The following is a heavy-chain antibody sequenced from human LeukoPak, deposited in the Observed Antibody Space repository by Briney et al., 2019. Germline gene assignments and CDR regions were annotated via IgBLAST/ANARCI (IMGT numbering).Heavy chain of an antibody. Sequence: QSGGSLRLSCAASGFTFSSYWMSWVRQAPGKGLEWVANIKQDGSEKYYVDSVKGRFTISRDNAKNSLYLQMNSLRAEDTAVYYCARGSTLWFGELFGLGQYYYYMDVWGKGTTVTISS. CDR2: IKQDGSEK. CDR1: GFTFSSYW. J-gene: IGHJ6*03. D-gene: IGHD3-10*01. CDR3: ARGSTLWFGELFGLGQYYYYMDV. V-gene: IGHV3-7*01.